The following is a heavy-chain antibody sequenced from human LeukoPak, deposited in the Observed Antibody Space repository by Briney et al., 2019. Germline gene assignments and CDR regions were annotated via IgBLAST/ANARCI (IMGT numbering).Heavy chain of an antibody. D-gene: IGHD1-26*01. J-gene: IGHJ4*02. V-gene: IGHV1-69*05. CDR3: ARGFRASGSYYFDY. CDR1: GGTFSSYA. Sequence: ASVKVSCKASGGTFSSYAISWVRQAPGQGLEWMGGIIPIFGTASYAQKFQGRVTMTRDTSTSTVYMELSSLRSEDTAVYYCARGFRASGSYYFDYWGQGTLVTVSS. CDR2: IIPIFGTA.